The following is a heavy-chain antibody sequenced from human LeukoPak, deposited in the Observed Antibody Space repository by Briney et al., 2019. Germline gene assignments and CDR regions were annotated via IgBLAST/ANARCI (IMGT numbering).Heavy chain of an antibody. Sequence: SETLSLTCTVSGGSIISYYWSWVRQSAGKGLEWIGRIYPSGSTEYNTSLKSRVTMSVDMSKKQFSLKLTSVTDADTAVYYCARLKFYDSTGYTPGYYMDVWGKGTTVTVSS. J-gene: IGHJ6*03. CDR2: IYPSGST. D-gene: IGHD3-22*01. V-gene: IGHV4-4*07. CDR3: ARLKFYDSTGYTPGYYMDV. CDR1: GGSIISYY.